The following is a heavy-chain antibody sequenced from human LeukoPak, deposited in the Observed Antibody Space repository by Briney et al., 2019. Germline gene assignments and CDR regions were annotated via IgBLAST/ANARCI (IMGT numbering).Heavy chain of an antibody. Sequence: ASETLSLTCTVSGGSISSGSYYWSWIRQPAGKGLEWIGRIYTSGSTNYNPSLKSRVTISVDTSKNQFSLKLSSVTAADTAVYYCARDMTTFGGVIGYDYWGQGTLVTVSS. V-gene: IGHV4-61*02. D-gene: IGHD3-16*02. CDR1: GGSISSGSYY. CDR2: IYTSGST. CDR3: ARDMTTFGGVIGYDY. J-gene: IGHJ4*02.